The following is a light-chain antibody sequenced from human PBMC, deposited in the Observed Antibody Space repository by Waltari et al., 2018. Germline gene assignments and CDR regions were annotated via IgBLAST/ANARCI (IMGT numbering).Light chain of an antibody. Sequence: QSVLTQPPSASGTPGQGVTISCSGRSSNIGSHSVNWYPQLPGTAPNLPIFSDYQRPSGVPDRFSGSKSGNSASLAISGLQSDDEAHYYCAAWDDSLNSVLFGGGTKLTVL. CDR2: SDY. CDR3: AAWDDSLNSVL. J-gene: IGLJ2*01. CDR1: SSNIGSHS. V-gene: IGLV1-44*01.